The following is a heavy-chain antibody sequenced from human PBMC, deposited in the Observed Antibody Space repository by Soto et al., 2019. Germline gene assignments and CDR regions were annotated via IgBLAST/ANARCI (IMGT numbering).Heavy chain of an antibody. CDR2: ITNSGGGT. CDR1: GFTFSSYA. Sequence: EVQLLESGGGLVQPGGSLRLSCAASGFTFSSYAMSWVRQAPGKGLEWVSTITNSGGGTYYADSVKGRLTISRDNSKHTLFLQMNSLRAEDTAVYYCAKEAPDWNYIDYWGQGTLVTVSS. J-gene: IGHJ4*02. CDR3: AKEAPDWNYIDY. V-gene: IGHV3-23*01. D-gene: IGHD3-9*01.